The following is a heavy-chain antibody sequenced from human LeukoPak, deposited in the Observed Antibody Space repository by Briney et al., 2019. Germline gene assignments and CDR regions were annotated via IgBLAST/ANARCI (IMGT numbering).Heavy chain of an antibody. J-gene: IGHJ4*02. CDR1: GFVFSSYA. CDR2: IWYDGSKT. Sequence: PGRSLRLSCAASGFVFSSYAMHWVRQAPGKGLEWVAAIWYDGSKTSYTDSVKGRFTVSRDISKNTVYLQMNGLKAEDTAVYYCARDDCSTTPCYAYWGQGTLVTVSS. CDR3: ARDDCSTTPCYAY. D-gene: IGHD2-2*01. V-gene: IGHV3-33*08.